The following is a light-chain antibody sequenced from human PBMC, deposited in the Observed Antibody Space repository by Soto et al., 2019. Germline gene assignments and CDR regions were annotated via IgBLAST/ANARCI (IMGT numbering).Light chain of an antibody. CDR1: QDINSY. Sequence: DVQMTQSPSSLSASVGDRVTITCRASQDINSYLAWYQQKPGNAPKSLIYAASSLQTGVPSRFSGSESGTDFTLTISNLQPEDSATDYCQQYNLYPLTFGGGTKVEIK. J-gene: IGKJ4*01. CDR2: AAS. CDR3: QQYNLYPLT. V-gene: IGKV1D-16*01.